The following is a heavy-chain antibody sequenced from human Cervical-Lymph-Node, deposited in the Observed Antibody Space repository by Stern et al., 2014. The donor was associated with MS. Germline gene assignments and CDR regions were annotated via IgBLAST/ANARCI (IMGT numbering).Heavy chain of an antibody. D-gene: IGHD4-11*01. CDR3: ARDRGNDYGNYIH. CDR2: ISSSGVTT. V-gene: IGHV3-48*02. J-gene: IGHJ4*02. CDR1: GFAFSTYS. Sequence: EVHLVESGGGLAQPGGSLRLSCVASGFAFSTYSLHWVRQAPGRGLEWISYISSSGVTTYYADSVRGRFTVSRDNAKNSMYLQMNGLSDEDAAIYYCARDRGNDYGNYIHWGLGTLVAVSS.